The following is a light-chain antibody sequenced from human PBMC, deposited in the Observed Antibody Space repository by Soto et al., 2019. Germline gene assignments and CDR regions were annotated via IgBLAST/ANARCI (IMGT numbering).Light chain of an antibody. V-gene: IGLV2-23*02. CDR2: EVS. Sequence: QSVLTQPASVSGSPGQSITISCTGTSSNVGSYNFVSWYLQYPGKAPELIIYEVSQRPSTFFNRYSGSKSGNTASLTVSCLQSDDEADYYCCSYAGNNSLVFGGGTKLTVL. CDR3: CSYAGNNSLV. J-gene: IGLJ3*02. CDR1: SSNVGSYNF.